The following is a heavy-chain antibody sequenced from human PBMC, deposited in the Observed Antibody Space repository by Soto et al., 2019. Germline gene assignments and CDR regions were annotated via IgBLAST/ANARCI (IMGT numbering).Heavy chain of an antibody. V-gene: IGHV3-33*01. D-gene: IGHD6-13*01. J-gene: IGHJ2*01. CDR2: IWNDGSQK. CDR3: VRGIPSQYSSTWLYWHFDL. Sequence: VQLVESGGGVVQPGRSLRLSCEASGFVYSNYAMHWVRQAPGKGPEWVALIWNDGSQKYYVDSVKGRFTISRDNSKNPLNLQMNSLRADETAMYFCVRGIPSQYSSTWLYWHFDLWGPGTLVTVSS. CDR1: GFVYSNYA.